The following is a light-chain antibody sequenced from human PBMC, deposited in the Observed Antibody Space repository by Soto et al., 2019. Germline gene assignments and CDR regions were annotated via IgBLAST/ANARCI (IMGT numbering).Light chain of an antibody. Sequence: QSALTQPASVSGSPGQSITISCTGTSSDVGGYNYVSWYQQHPGKAPKLMIYDVSYRPSGVSNRFSGSKSGNTASLTISGLQAEDEADYYCCSYTSGSLYVFGTGTKLTVL. J-gene: IGLJ1*01. V-gene: IGLV2-14*01. CDR2: DVS. CDR1: SSDVGGYNY. CDR3: CSYTSGSLYV.